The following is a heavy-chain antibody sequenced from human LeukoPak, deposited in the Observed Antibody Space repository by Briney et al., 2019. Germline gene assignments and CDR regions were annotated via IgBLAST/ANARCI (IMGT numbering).Heavy chain of an antibody. CDR2: ISSSSSYI. D-gene: IGHD6-13*01. J-gene: IGHJ4*02. CDR3: AGIAAAYPFDY. Sequence: GGSLRLSCAASGFTFSSYSMNWVRQAPGKGLEWVSSISSSSSYIYYADSVKGRFTISRDNAKNSLYLQMNSLRAEDTAVYYCAGIAAAYPFDYWGQGTLVTVSS. V-gene: IGHV3-21*01. CDR1: GFTFSSYS.